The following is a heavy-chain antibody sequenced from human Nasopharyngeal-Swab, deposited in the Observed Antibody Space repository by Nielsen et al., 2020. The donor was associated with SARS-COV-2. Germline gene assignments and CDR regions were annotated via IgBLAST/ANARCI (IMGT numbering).Heavy chain of an antibody. J-gene: IGHJ4*02. CDR3: ARDVGGRDNY. Sequence: VRQAPGKGQLWVSRIDTDGTITDYADSVKGRFTISRDNAKNTLYLQMNSLRAEDTAVYYCARDVGGRDNYWGQGALVTVSS. D-gene: IGHD2-15*01. V-gene: IGHV3-74*01. CDR2: IDTDGTIT.